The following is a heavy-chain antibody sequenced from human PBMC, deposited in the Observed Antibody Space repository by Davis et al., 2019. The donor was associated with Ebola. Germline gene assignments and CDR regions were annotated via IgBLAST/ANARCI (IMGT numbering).Heavy chain of an antibody. Sequence: GESLKISCAASGFTFSSYWMSWVRQAPGKGLEWVANIKQDGSEKYYVDPVKGRFTISRDNAKNSLYLQMNSLRAEDTAVYYCARARGIADYWGQGTLVTVSS. CDR3: ARARGIADY. V-gene: IGHV3-7*01. CDR2: IKQDGSEK. CDR1: GFTFSSYW. J-gene: IGHJ4*02. D-gene: IGHD2-21*01.